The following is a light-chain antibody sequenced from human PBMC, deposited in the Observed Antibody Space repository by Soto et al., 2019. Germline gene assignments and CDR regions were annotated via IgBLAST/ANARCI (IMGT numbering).Light chain of an antibody. J-gene: IGLJ2*01. CDR3: QSYDSSLSVSG. CDR2: GNS. Sequence: QSVLTQPPSVSGAPGQRATISCTGSSSNIGACYDVHWYQQLPGTAPKLLIYGNSNRPSGVPDRFSGSKSGASASLAITGLQAEDEADYYCQSYDSSLSVSGLGGGTKLPVL. CDR1: SSNIGACYD. V-gene: IGLV1-40*01.